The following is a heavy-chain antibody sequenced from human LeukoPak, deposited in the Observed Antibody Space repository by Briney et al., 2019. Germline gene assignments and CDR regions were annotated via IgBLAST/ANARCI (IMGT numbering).Heavy chain of an antibody. Sequence: ASVKVSCKASGYSFVLYGISGVRQAPGEGPEWMGWISGSTGDTNYAQKFQGRVTMTADTSSSTAYMELRSLRLDDMAVYYCARDENYGIFFNVDYWGQGTLVTVSS. J-gene: IGHJ4*02. CDR3: ARDENYGIFFNVDY. D-gene: IGHD4-17*01. CDR2: ISGSTGDT. V-gene: IGHV1-18*03. CDR1: GYSFVLYG.